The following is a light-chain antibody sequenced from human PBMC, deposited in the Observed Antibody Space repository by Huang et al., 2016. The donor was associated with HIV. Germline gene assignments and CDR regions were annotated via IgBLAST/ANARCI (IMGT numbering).Light chain of an antibody. CDR3: QQYNSWPVT. CDR1: QSVSTN. Sequence: EIVMTQSPGTLSVSPGNRASLSCRASQSVSTNLAWYPHKPGQAPRLLIYGASTRATGIPARFSGSGSGTEFTLTISSLQSEDFAVYSCQQYNSWPVTFGGGTKVEIK. V-gene: IGKV3-15*01. CDR2: GAS. J-gene: IGKJ4*01.